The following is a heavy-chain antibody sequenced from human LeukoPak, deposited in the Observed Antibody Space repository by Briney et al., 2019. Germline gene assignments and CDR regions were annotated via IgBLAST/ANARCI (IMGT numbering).Heavy chain of an antibody. J-gene: IGHJ4*02. Sequence: PGGSLRLSCAASGFTFSTYAMTWVRQAPGKGLEKGLEWVSAISFSGDSTYYADSVKGRFTISRDNSKNTLYLEMNSLRAEDTAVYYCAKGRTSDYWGQGTLVTVSS. CDR2: ISFSGDST. CDR3: AKGRTSDY. V-gene: IGHV3-23*01. CDR1: GFTFSTYA.